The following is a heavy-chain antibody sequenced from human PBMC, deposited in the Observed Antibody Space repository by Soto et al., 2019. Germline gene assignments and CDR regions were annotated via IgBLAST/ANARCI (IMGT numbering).Heavy chain of an antibody. D-gene: IGHD6-6*01. CDR2: TYYRSKWYN. Sequence: SQTLSLTCAISGDSVSSNSAAWNWIRQSPSRGLEWLGRTYYRSKWYNDYAVSVKSRITINPDTSKNQFSLQLNSVTPEDTAVYYCARVELGRSSSSSYGMDVRGQGTTVTVSS. CDR3: ARVELGRSSSSSYGMDV. J-gene: IGHJ6*02. V-gene: IGHV6-1*01. CDR1: GDSVSSNSAA.